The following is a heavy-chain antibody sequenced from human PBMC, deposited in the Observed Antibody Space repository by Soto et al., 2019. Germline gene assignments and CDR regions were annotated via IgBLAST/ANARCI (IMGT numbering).Heavy chain of an antibody. J-gene: IGHJ4*02. V-gene: IGHV4-34*01. CDR3: GRGSSGSYSFDY. CDR1: GGSFSGYY. CDR2: INHSGST. D-gene: IGHD1-26*01. Sequence: SETLSLTCAVYGGSFSGYYWSWIRQPPGKGLEWIGEINHSGSTNYNPSLKSRVTISVDTSKNQFSLKLSSVTAADTAVYYCGRGSSGSYSFDYWGQGTLVTVSS.